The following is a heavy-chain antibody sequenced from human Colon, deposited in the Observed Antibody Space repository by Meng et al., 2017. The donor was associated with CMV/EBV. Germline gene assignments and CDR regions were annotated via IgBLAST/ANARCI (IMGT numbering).Heavy chain of an antibody. J-gene: IGHJ6*02. CDR3: AKDHNERGLFYSYGMDV. CDR1: FTCSTYG. Sequence: FTCSTYGMHWVRQAPGKGLEWVALIWYDGSEEYYKDSVKGRFTISRDISKNTLYLQLNNLRAEDTAVYYCAKDHNERGLFYSYGMDVWGQGTTVTVSS. CDR2: IWYDGSEE. D-gene: IGHD1-1*01. V-gene: IGHV3-33*06.